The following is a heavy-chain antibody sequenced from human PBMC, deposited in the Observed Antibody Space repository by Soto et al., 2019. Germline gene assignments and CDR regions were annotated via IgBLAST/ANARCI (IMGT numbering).Heavy chain of an antibody. D-gene: IGHD2-2*01. V-gene: IGHV4-61*01. CDR1: GGFVSSDTHS. Sequence: SETLSLTCTVSGGFVSSDTHSWSWIRQTPGKRLEWIGFIYSGGSTKNPSLRSRVTMSVDTSKNQFSLKLRSVIVADTAVYHCARFVRSCSATTCSTRADVWGQGITVTVSS. CDR3: ARFVRSCSATTCSTRADV. J-gene: IGHJ6*02. CDR2: IYSGGST.